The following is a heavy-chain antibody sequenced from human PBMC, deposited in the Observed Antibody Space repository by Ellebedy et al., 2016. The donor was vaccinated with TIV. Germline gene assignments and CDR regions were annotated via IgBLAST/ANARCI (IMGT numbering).Heavy chain of an antibody. J-gene: IGHJ3*02. V-gene: IGHV1-58*01. Sequence: AASVKVSCKASGFTFSKSAVQWVRQARGQRLELIGWIVIGNGNTDYAENFHERFTITRDLSTGTTYMELTSLRPEDTAVYYCAADRFTGTYDAFDIWGQGTVVTVSP. CDR3: AADRFTGTYDAFDI. D-gene: IGHD1-7*01. CDR2: IVIGNGNT. CDR1: GFTFSKSA.